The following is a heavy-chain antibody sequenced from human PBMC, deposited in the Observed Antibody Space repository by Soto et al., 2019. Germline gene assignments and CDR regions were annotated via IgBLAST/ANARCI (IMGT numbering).Heavy chain of an antibody. D-gene: IGHD5-12*01. V-gene: IGHV1-69*12. J-gene: IGHJ4*02. Sequence: QVQLVQSGAEVRQPASSVKVSCKTSGGTFSSYAISWVRQAPGQGLEWMGGIVPIVDTSTYAQKFQGRVTITADEATSTVYMELSSLRSDDTAVYYCVRVVAIPGYPHNGGQGTLVTVSS. CDR1: GGTFSSYA. CDR3: VRVVAIPGYPHN. CDR2: IVPIVDTS.